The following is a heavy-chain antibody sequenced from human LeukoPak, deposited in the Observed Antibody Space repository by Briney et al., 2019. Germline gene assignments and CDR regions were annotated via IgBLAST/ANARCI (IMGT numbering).Heavy chain of an antibody. D-gene: IGHD3-10*01. J-gene: IGHJ4*02. CDR3: AKDRTLYYYGSGSSPDY. Sequence: PGGSLRLSCAASGFTFSNYGMHWVRQAPGKGLEWVAFIRYDGNNEYYGDSVKGRFTISRDNSKNTLYLQMNSLRAEDTAVYYCAKDRTLYYYGSGSSPDYWGQGTLVTVSS. CDR1: GFTFSNYG. V-gene: IGHV3-30*02. CDR2: IRYDGNNE.